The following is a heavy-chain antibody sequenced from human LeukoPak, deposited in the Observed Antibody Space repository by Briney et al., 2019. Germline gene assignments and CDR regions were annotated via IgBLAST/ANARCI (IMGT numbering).Heavy chain of an antibody. Sequence: GESLKISCXGSGYSFTSYWIGWVRQMPGKGPEWMGIIYPGDSDTRYSPSFQGQVTISADKSISTAYLQWSSLKASDTAMYYCARQTTNYDSRLFDYWGQGTLVTVSS. D-gene: IGHD3-22*01. CDR2: IYPGDSDT. CDR3: ARQTTNYDSRLFDY. J-gene: IGHJ4*02. CDR1: GYSFTSYW. V-gene: IGHV5-51*01.